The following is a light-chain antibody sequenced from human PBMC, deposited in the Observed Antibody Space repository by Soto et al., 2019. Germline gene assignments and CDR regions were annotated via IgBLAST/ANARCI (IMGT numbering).Light chain of an antibody. Sequence: DIHMTQSPSPLPATLGARATTTFRASQSISSYLNWYQQKPGKAPKLLIYAASSLQSGVPSRFSGSGSGTDFTLTISSLQPEDFATYYCQQSYSTPRITFGQGTRLE. CDR3: QQSYSTPRIT. CDR2: AAS. CDR1: QSISSY. V-gene: IGKV1-39*01. J-gene: IGKJ5*01.